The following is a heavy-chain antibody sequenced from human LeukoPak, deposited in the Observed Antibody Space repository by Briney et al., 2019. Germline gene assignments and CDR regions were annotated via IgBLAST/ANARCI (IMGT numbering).Heavy chain of an antibody. CDR2: IYHSGST. D-gene: IGHD6-13*01. CDR1: GGSISSSNW. J-gene: IGHJ5*02. Sequence: NSSGTLSLTCAVSGGSISSSNWWSWVRQPPGKGLEWIGEIYHSGSTNYNPSLKSRVTISVDKSKNQFSLKLSSVTAADTAVYYCARSWREIGYSRAWFDPWGQGTLVTVSS. V-gene: IGHV4-4*02. CDR3: ARSWREIGYSRAWFDP.